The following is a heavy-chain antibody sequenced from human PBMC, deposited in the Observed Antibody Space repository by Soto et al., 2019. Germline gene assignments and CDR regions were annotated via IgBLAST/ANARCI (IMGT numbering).Heavy chain of an antibody. J-gene: IGHJ3*02. CDR3: AKATATGGGAFDI. CDR1: GFTFSSYG. Sequence: LRLSCAASGFTFSSYGMTWVRQAPGKGLEWVSTILVGGSTHYPDSVKGRFTISRDNSKNTAFLQMNSLTAGDTAVYYCAKATATGGGAFDICGQGTVVTVSS. D-gene: IGHD2-8*02. CDR2: ILVGGST. V-gene: IGHV3-23*01.